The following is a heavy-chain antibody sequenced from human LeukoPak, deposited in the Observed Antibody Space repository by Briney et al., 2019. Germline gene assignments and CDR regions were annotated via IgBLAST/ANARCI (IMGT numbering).Heavy chain of an antibody. D-gene: IGHD5-12*01. CDR2: IDDDGAGT. CDR1: GFPFSGYW. Sequence: QPGGSLRLSCAASGFPFSGYWMHWVRQAPGKGLVWVPRIDDDGAGTTYADSVKGRFTISRDNAKNTLYLQMNSLRVEDTAVYYCARSASGYDAWGQGTLVTVSS. J-gene: IGHJ5*02. CDR3: ARSASGYDA. V-gene: IGHV3-74*01.